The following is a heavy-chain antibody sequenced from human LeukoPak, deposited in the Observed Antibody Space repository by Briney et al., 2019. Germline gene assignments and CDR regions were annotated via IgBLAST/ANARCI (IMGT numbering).Heavy chain of an antibody. D-gene: IGHD5-12*01. CDR2: ISAYNGNT. Sequence: ASVKVSCKASGYTFTSYGITWVRQAPGQGLEWMGWISAYNGNTKYAKKIQGRVTLTTDTSTSTAYMELRSLRSDDTAVYYCARDGVARDIYRANWFDPWGQGTLVTASS. J-gene: IGHJ5*02. CDR3: ARDGVARDIYRANWFDP. CDR1: GYTFTSYG. V-gene: IGHV1-18*01.